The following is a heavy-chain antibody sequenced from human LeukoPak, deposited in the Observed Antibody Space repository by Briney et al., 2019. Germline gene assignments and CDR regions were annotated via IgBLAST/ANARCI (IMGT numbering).Heavy chain of an antibody. CDR2: IGYEGIDI. V-gene: IGHV3-30*02. J-gene: IGHJ4*02. CDR3: AKDLHGGYSSDY. CDR1: GFTFSYVG. D-gene: IGHD3-22*01. Sequence: GGSLRLSCGSSGFTFSYVGMHWVRQAPGKGLEWLSFIGYEGIDIYYADSVRGRFTISRDNSKATLYLQMNSLRPDDTALYYCAKDLHGGYSSDYWGRGTLVTVSS.